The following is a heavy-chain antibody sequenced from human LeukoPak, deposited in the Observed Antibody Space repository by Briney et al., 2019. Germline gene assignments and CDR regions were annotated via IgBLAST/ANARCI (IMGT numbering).Heavy chain of an antibody. CDR1: GYTFTNYD. Sequence: ASVKVSCKTSGYTFTNYDINWVRQATEQGLEWMGWMNPNSGNTGYAQKFQGRVTMTRNTSISTAYMELSSLRSEDTAVYYCARPHCSSTDCHPPEWFDPWGQGTLVTVSS. CDR2: MNPNSGNT. D-gene: IGHD2-2*01. J-gene: IGHJ5*02. V-gene: IGHV1-8*01. CDR3: ARPHCSSTDCHPPEWFDP.